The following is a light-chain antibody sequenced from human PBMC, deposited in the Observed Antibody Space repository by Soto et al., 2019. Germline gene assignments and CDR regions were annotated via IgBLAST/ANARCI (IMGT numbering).Light chain of an antibody. CDR3: MQALQTPRT. CDR2: LGS. V-gene: IGKV2-28*01. CDR1: QSLLHSNGYNY. Sequence: DIVMTQSPLSLPVNPGEPASISCRSSQSLLHSNGYNYLDWYLQKPGQSPQLLIYLGSNRASGVPDRFSGSGSGKDFTLKISRVESEDVGGYYCMQALQTPRTFGQGPKLEIK. J-gene: IGKJ2*01.